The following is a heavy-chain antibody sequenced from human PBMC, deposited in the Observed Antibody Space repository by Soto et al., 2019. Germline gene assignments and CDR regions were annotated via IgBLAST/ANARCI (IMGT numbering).Heavy chain of an antibody. D-gene: IGHD4-17*01. Sequence: QVQLVQSGAEVKKPGSSVKVSCKASGGSVNNFTISWVRQAPGQGLEWMGRITPLLGMTNYAQTFQGRVTFTADKATNTAYMDVTSLRSDDTAVYYCERDASVGDWGQGTLVTVSS. CDR3: ERDASVGD. CDR1: GGSVNNFT. CDR2: ITPLLGMT. V-gene: IGHV1-69*02. J-gene: IGHJ4*02.